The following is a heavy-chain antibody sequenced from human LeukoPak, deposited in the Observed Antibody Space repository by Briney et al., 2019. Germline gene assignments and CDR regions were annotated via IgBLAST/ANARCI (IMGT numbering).Heavy chain of an antibody. J-gene: IGHJ6*02. Sequence: PSETLSLTCTVSGGSISSGDYYWSWFRQPPGKGLEWMGYIHYSGSTYYSPSLKSRVTISRDTSKNQFSLKLSSVTAADTAVYYCARAFDFVTGLTHYYGMDVWGQGTTDTVSS. D-gene: IGHD3-9*01. CDR2: IHYSGST. CDR1: GGSISSGDYY. V-gene: IGHV4-30-4*01. CDR3: ARAFDFVTGLTHYYGMDV.